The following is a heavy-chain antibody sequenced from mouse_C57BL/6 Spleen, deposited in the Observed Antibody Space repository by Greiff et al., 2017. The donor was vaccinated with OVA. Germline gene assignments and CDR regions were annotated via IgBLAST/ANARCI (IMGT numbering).Heavy chain of an antibody. D-gene: IGHD2-4*01. J-gene: IGHJ4*01. Sequence: VQLQESGAELVKPGASVKISCKASGYAFSSYWMNWVKQRPGKGLEWIGQIYPGDGDTNYNGKFKGKATLTADKSSSTAYMQLSSLTSEDSAVYFCARGGLRAVYYYAMDYWGQGTSVTVSS. CDR3: ARGGLRAVYYYAMDY. V-gene: IGHV1-80*01. CDR1: GYAFSSYW. CDR2: IYPGDGDT.